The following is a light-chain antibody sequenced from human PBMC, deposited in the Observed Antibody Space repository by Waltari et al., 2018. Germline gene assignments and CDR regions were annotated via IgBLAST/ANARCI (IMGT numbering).Light chain of an antibody. J-gene: IGKJ1*01. CDR1: QSLLHSSGNTF. CDR3: MQARQTPWT. CDR2: LVS. V-gene: IGKV2-28*01. Sequence: DIVMTQSPLSLPVTPGEPASISCRSSQSLLHSSGNTFLDWYVQKPGQAPQLLIYLVSNRASGVPDRFSGSGSGTDFTLKISRVEAEDVWLYYCMQARQTPWTFGQGTKVEIK.